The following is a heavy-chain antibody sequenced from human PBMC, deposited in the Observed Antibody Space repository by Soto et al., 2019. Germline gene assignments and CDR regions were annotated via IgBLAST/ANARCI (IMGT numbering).Heavy chain of an antibody. CDR2: TYYRSKWYN. J-gene: IGHJ5*02. CDR3: ARDRDGYGDYGNWFDP. V-gene: IGHV6-1*01. CDR1: GDVVSSNSAA. Sequence: SQTLSLTCDISGDVVSSNSAAWNWIRQSPSRGLEWLGRTYYRSKWYNDYAESVKSRIAINPDTSKNKYSLQLNSVTPADTAVYYCARDRDGYGDYGNWFDPWGQGTLVTVS. D-gene: IGHD4-17*01.